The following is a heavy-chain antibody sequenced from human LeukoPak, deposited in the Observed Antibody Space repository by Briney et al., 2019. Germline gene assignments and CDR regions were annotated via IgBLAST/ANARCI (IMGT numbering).Heavy chain of an antibody. CDR1: DGSISSYY. Sequence: SETLSLTCTVSDGSISSYYWSRIRQPPGKGLEWIGYIHYSGSTNYNPSLKSRVTISVDTSKNQFSLKLSSVTAADTAVYYCARHSPRGGEFDYWGQGTLVTVSP. CDR2: IHYSGST. J-gene: IGHJ4*02. V-gene: IGHV4-59*08. D-gene: IGHD3-16*01. CDR3: ARHSPRGGEFDY.